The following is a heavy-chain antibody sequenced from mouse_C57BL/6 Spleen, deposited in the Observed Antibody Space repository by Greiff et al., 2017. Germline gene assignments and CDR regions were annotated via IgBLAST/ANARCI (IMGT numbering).Heavy chain of an antibody. V-gene: IGHV5-4*01. Sequence: EVQLVESGGGLVKPGGSVKLSCAASGFTFSSYAMSWVRQTPEKGLEWVATISAGGSYTYYHDNVKGRFTISRDNAKNNLYLQMSHLKSEDTAMYYCARGTLTPVVAPFGYWGQGTTLTVSS. D-gene: IGHD1-1*01. CDR2: ISAGGSYT. CDR1: GFTFSSYA. CDR3: ARGTLTPVVAPFGY. J-gene: IGHJ2*01.